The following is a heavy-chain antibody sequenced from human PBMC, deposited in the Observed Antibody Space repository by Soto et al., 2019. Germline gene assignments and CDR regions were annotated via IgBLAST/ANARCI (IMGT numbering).Heavy chain of an antibody. V-gene: IGHV3-30*03. J-gene: IGHJ6*02. Sequence: GGSLRLSCAASGFTFSSYGMHWVRQAPGKGLEWVAVISYDGSNKYYADSVKGRFTISRDNSKNTLYLQMKSLRAEDTAVYYCAASTSRGISDFWSDNYYCYGMDVWGQGTTVTVSS. CDR3: AASTSRGISDFWSDNYYCYGMDV. D-gene: IGHD3-3*01. CDR2: ISYDGSNK. CDR1: GFTFSSYG.